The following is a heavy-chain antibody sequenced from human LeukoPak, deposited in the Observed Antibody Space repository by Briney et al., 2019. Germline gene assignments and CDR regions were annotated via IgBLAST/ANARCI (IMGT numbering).Heavy chain of an antibody. CDR1: GGSISSGGYY. CDR3: ARDPKYYYDSSGYPT. J-gene: IGHJ5*02. V-gene: IGHV4-31*03. Sequence: PSQTLSLTCTVSGGSISSGGYYWSWIRQHPGKGLEWIGYIYYSGSTYYNPSLKSRVTISVDTSKNQFSLKLSSVTAADTAVYYRARDPKYYYDSSGYPTWGQGTLVTVSS. CDR2: IYYSGST. D-gene: IGHD3-22*01.